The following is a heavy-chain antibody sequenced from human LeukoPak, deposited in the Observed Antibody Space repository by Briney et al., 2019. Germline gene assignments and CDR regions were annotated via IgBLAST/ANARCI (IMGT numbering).Heavy chain of an antibody. D-gene: IGHD3-10*02. V-gene: IGHV3-21*01. J-gene: IGHJ5*02. CDR2: ISSSSSYI. Sequence: PGGSLRLSCAASGFTFSSYSMNWVRQAPGKGLEWVSSISSSSSYIYYADSVKGRFTISRDNAKNSLYLQMNSLRAEDTAVYYCARDAVRGNWFDLWGQGTLVTVSS. CDR3: ARDAVRGNWFDL. CDR1: GFTFSSYS.